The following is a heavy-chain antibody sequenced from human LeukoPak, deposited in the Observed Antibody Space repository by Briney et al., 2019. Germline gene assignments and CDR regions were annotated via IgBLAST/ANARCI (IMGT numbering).Heavy chain of an antibody. V-gene: IGHV1-2*02. CDR2: ISPNSGGT. Sequence: ASVKLSCKASGYTFTGYYLHWVRQGTGQGLEWMGWISPNSGGTKSAEKFQGRFTMTSDTDITTACMELSRLTSDDTAVYYCARDRNRHPYYYYGMDVWGQGTTVAVSS. CDR3: ARDRNRHPYYYYGMDV. CDR1: GYTFTGYY. J-gene: IGHJ6*02.